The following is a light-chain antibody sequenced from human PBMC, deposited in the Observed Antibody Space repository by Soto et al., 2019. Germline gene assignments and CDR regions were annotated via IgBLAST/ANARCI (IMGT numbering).Light chain of an antibody. CDR1: SSDVGGYNY. J-gene: IGLJ3*02. CDR3: SSYAGSNNFWV. V-gene: IGLV2-8*01. CDR2: EVS. Sequence: QSVLTQPPSASGSPGQSVTISCTGTSSDVGGYNYVSWYQQHPGKAPKLMIYEVSKRPSGVPDRFSGSKSGNTASLTVSGLQAEDEADYYCSSYAGSNNFWVFGGGXXLTVL.